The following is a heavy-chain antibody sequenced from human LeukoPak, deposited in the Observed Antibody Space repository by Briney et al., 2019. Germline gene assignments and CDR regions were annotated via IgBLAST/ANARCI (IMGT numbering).Heavy chain of an antibody. V-gene: IGHV4-59*08. Sequence: SETLSLTCTVSGGSISSYYWSWIRQLPGKGLEWIAYIYYSGSTDYNPSLKSRVTISLDTSKNQFSLKLSSVTAADTAVYYCARHDPIVGTPDAFDIWGQGTMVTVSS. J-gene: IGHJ3*02. CDR1: GGSISSYY. CDR2: IYYSGST. CDR3: ARHDPIVGTPDAFDI. D-gene: IGHD1-26*01.